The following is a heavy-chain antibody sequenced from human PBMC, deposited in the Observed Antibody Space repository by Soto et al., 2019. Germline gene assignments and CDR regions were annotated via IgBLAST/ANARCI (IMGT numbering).Heavy chain of an antibody. Sequence: ASVKVSCKASGYTFTSYYMHWVRQAPGQGLEWMGIINPSGGSTSYAQKFQGRVTMTRDTSTSTVYMELSSLRSEDTAVYYCARDFGFYGSGSYAYDYWGQGILVTVSS. CDR2: INPSGGST. V-gene: IGHV1-46*03. J-gene: IGHJ4*02. CDR1: GYTFTSYY. D-gene: IGHD3-10*01. CDR3: ARDFGFYGSGSYAYDY.